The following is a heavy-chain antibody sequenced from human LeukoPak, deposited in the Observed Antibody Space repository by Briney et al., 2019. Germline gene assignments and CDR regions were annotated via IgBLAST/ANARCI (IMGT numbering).Heavy chain of an antibody. V-gene: IGHV1-69*05. CDR3: ARDLGDYDAFDI. D-gene: IGHD3-16*01. J-gene: IGHJ3*02. Sequence: GSSVKVSCKASGGTFSSYAISWVRQAPGQGLEWMGGISPIFGTANYAQKFQGRVTITTDESTSTAYMELSSLRSEDTAVYYCARDLGDYDAFDIWGQGTMVTVPS. CDR1: GGTFSSYA. CDR2: ISPIFGTA.